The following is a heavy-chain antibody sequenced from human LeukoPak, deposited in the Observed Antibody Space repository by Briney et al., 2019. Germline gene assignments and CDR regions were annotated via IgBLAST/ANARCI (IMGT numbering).Heavy chain of an antibody. Sequence: PGGSLRLSCAASGFTFSSYAMSWVRQAPGKGLEWVSAISGSGGDTYYADSVKGRFTISRHNSKNTLYLQMNSLRAEDTAIYYCAKTGCTSTGCYENYWGQGTLVTVSS. J-gene: IGHJ4*02. CDR1: GFTFSSYA. D-gene: IGHD2-2*01. V-gene: IGHV3-23*01. CDR2: ISGSGGDT. CDR3: AKTGCTSTGCYENY.